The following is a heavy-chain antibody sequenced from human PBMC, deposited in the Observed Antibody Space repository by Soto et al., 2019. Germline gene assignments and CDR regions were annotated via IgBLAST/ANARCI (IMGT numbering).Heavy chain of an antibody. CDR1: GFTFSTYA. D-gene: IGHD1-1*01. CDR2: ISYDGNNK. CDR3: AKSVYNWNDGFFDY. Sequence: PGGSLRLSCAASGFTFSTYAMAWVRQAPGKGLEWVAVISYDGNNKYYADSVKGRFTISRDNSKNTLYLQMSSLRAEDTAVYYCAKSVYNWNDGFFDYWGQGTLVTVSS. V-gene: IGHV3-30*18. J-gene: IGHJ4*02.